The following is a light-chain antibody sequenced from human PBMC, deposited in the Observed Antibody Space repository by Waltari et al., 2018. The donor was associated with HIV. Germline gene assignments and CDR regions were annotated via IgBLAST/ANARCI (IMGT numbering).Light chain of an antibody. CDR1: SSDVGGYNS. Sequence: QSALTQPASVSGSPGQSLTISCTGPSSDVGGYNSVSWYQQHPTKAPTTIILAVTNRPAGVSHRFSGSKAGNSASLTISGLQAEDEADYYCSSYTSSTTLVIFGGGTKVTVL. CDR2: AVT. J-gene: IGLJ2*01. V-gene: IGLV2-14*01. CDR3: SSYTSSTTLVI.